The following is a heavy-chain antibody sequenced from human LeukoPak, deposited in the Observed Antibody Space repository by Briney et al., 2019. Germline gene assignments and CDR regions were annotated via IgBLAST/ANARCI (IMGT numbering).Heavy chain of an antibody. CDR2: IYHSGST. CDR1: GGSISSGHSY. CDR3: ARDSSLSEAFDI. Sequence: PSETLSLTCTVSGGSISSGHSYWGWIRQSPGKGLEWIGSIYHSGSTYYNPSLKSRVTISVDTSRNQFSLKLSSVTAADTAVYYCARDSSLSEAFDIWGQGTMVTVSS. V-gene: IGHV4-39*07. J-gene: IGHJ3*02.